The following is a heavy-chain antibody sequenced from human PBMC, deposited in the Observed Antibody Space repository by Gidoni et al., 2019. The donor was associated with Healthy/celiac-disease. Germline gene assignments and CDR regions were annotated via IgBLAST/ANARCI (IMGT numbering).Heavy chain of an antibody. D-gene: IGHD1-26*01. Sequence: EVQLGESGGGLVQPGGSLRLSCAASGFPCSNDWMSWVRQAPGKGLEWVANLKQDGSEKYYVDSVKGRFTISRDNAKNSLYLQMNSLRAEDTAIYYCARWEANFDSWGQGTLVTVSS. V-gene: IGHV3-7*01. CDR2: LKQDGSEK. CDR3: ARWEANFDS. J-gene: IGHJ4*02. CDR1: GFPCSNDW.